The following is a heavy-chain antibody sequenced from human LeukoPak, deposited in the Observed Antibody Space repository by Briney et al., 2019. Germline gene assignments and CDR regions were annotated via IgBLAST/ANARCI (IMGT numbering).Heavy chain of an antibody. V-gene: IGHV3-23*01. J-gene: IGHJ3*02. Sequence: GGSLRLSCAASGFTFSSYAMSWVRQAPGKGLEWVSAISGSGGSTYYADSVEGRFTISRDNSKNTLYLQMNSLRAEDTAVYYCAKDYGDYDYAFDIWGQGTMVTVSS. CDR1: GFTFSSYA. CDR3: AKDYGDYDYAFDI. D-gene: IGHD4-17*01. CDR2: ISGSGGST.